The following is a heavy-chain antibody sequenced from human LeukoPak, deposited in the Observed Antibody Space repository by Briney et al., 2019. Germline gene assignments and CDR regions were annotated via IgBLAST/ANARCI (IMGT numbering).Heavy chain of an antibody. Sequence: SETLSLTCTVSGGSVSSYCWGWIRQPPGKGLEWIGSIYYSGSTYYNPSLKSRVTISVDTSKNQFSLKLSSVTAADTAVYYCARHFEDYVWGSYPFDYWGQGTLVTVSS. J-gene: IGHJ4*02. V-gene: IGHV4-39*01. CDR3: ARHFEDYVWGSYPFDY. D-gene: IGHD3-16*02. CDR1: GGSVSSYC. CDR2: IYYSGST.